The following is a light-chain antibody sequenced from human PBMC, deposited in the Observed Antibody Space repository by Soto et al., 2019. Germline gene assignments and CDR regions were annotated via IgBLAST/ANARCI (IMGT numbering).Light chain of an antibody. V-gene: IGKV3-11*01. Sequence: ENVLTQSPGTLSLSPGERATLSCRASQSVSSYLTWYQQKPGQAPRLLIYDTFNRATGVPARFSGSGSGTDFTLTLSSLEPEDFAVYYCKQHNNWFSWTFGQGTKVEIK. CDR3: KQHNNWFSWT. CDR1: QSVSSY. CDR2: DTF. J-gene: IGKJ1*01.